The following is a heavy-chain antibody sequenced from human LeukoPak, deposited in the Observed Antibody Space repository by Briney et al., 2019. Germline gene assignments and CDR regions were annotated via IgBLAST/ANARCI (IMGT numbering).Heavy chain of an antibody. J-gene: IGHJ4*02. Sequence: GGSLRLSCAASGFTFSVYYMSWIRQAPGKGLEWISYITNSGSTIYYADSVKGRFTISRDNAKNSLYLQMNSLRVEDTAFYYCAKDNRRHYTSGPNPDSLHWGQGALVTVSS. D-gene: IGHD6-19*01. V-gene: IGHV3-11*01. CDR3: AKDNRRHYTSGPNPDSLH. CDR2: ITNSGSTI. CDR1: GFTFSVYY.